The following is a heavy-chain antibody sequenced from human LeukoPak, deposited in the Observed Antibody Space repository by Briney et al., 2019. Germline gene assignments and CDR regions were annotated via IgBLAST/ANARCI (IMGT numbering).Heavy chain of an antibody. CDR2: ISGNGIST. V-gene: IGHV3-23*01. D-gene: IGHD6-25*01. Sequence: GGSLRLSCAASGFTFMHYAMNWVRQAPGKGLEWGSGISGNGISTSYADSVKGRFTISRDNSKNTLHLQMNSLRAEDTAVYYCAKDPGFFQGGSEDWFDPWGQGTLVTVSS. J-gene: IGHJ5*02. CDR3: AKDPGFFQGGSEDWFDP. CDR1: GFTFMHYA.